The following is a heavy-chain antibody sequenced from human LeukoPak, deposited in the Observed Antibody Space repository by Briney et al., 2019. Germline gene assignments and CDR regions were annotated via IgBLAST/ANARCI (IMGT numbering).Heavy chain of an antibody. V-gene: IGHV1-2*04. D-gene: IGHD5-12*01. CDR3: ARDRGAIDY. CDR1: GYTFTGYY. CDR2: INPNSGGT. Sequence: ASVKVSCKASGYTFTGYYMHWVRQAPGQGLEWMGWINPNSGGTNYAQKFQGWVTMTRDTSTSTVYMELSSLRSEDTAVYYCARDRGAIDYWGQGTLVTVSS. J-gene: IGHJ4*02.